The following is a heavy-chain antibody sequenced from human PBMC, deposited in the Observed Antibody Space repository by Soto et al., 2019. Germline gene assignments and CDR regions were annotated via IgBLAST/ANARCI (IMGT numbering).Heavy chain of an antibody. CDR1: GFTFSSNW. Sequence: VQLVESGGGLVQPGGSLRLSCADSGFTFSSNWMSWVRQAPGKGLEWVANIRRDGSDQYYVDSVKGRFTISRDNAKNSMYLQMKNLRADDTDVYYCEIFTWETSGDADSWGQGTLVTVSS. J-gene: IGHJ5*01. D-gene: IGHD2-15*01. CDR2: IRRDGSDQ. CDR3: EIFTWETSGDADS. V-gene: IGHV3-7*03.